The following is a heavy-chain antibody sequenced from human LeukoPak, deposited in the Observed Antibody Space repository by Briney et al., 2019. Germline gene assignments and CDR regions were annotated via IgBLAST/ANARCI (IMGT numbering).Heavy chain of an antibody. CDR2: IYYSGST. Sequence: SGTLSLTCTVSGGSIGSSSYYWGWIRQPPGKGLEWIGSIYYSGSTYYNPSLKSRVGMSLDTSKNQFSLKLSSVTAADTAVYYCARRGRTKYCSSTSCYEANFDYWGQGTLVTVSS. J-gene: IGHJ4*02. CDR1: GGSIGSSSYY. CDR3: ARRGRTKYCSSTSCYEANFDY. V-gene: IGHV4-39*01. D-gene: IGHD2-2*01.